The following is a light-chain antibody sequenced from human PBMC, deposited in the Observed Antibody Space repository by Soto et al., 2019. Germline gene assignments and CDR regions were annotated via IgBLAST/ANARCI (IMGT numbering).Light chain of an antibody. Sequence: QSVLTQPPSASGTPGQRVTISCSGSSSNIGRNHYVYWYQQLPGTAPKLLIYTNNQRPSGVPDRFSGSKSGTSASLAISGLRSEDGGDYYCETWDDSLSGPVFGGGTQLTAL. CDR3: ETWDDSLSGPV. J-gene: IGLJ7*02. CDR2: TNN. V-gene: IGLV1-47*01. CDR1: SSNIGRNHY.